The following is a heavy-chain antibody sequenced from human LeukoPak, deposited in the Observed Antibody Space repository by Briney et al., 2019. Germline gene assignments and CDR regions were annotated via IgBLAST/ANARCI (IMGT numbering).Heavy chain of an antibody. V-gene: IGHV4-59*01. J-gene: IGHJ3*02. CDR2: IYYSGST. CDR1: GGSISSYY. Sequence: PSENLSLTCTVSGGSISSYYWSWIRQPPGKGLEWIGYIYYSGSTNYNPSLKSRVTISVDTSKNQFSLKLSSVTAADTAVYYCARVRDDYGDYDAFDIWGQGTMVTVSS. CDR3: ARVRDDYGDYDAFDI. D-gene: IGHD4-17*01.